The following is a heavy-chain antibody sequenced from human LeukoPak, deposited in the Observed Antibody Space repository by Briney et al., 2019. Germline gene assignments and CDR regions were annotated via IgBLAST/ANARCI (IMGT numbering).Heavy chain of an antibody. J-gene: IGHJ5*02. CDR2: INHSGST. D-gene: IGHD2-2*01. CDR3: ARGGRYCSSTSCYYYWFDP. CDR1: GGSFSGYY. Sequence: TLSLTXXVYGGSFSGYYWSWIRQPPGKGLEWIGEINHSGSTNYNPSLKSRVTISVDTSKNQFSLKLSSVTAADTAVYYCARGGRYCSSTSCYYYWFDPWGQGTLVTVSS. V-gene: IGHV4-34*01.